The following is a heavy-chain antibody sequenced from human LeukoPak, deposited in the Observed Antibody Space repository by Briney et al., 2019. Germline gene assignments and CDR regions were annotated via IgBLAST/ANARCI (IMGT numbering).Heavy chain of an antibody. CDR3: ARDRSIGWERCPPDY. Sequence: AASVNVSCKASGHTFIGYSIYWVRQAPGQGLEWMGRIDPDSGRTAYAQKFQDRVTVTSDTSINTVYMELSRLRSDDTAVHYCARDRSIGWERCPPDYWGQGTLVTVSS. CDR2: IDPDSGRT. J-gene: IGHJ4*01. CDR1: GHTFIGYS. D-gene: IGHD1-1*01. V-gene: IGHV1-2*02.